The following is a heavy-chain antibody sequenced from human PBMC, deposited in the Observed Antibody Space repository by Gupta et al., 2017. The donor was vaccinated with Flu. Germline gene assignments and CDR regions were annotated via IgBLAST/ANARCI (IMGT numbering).Heavy chain of an antibody. D-gene: IGHD6-6*01. CDR1: GFTFSSDA. CDR2: ISYDGSKK. J-gene: IGHJ4*02. Sequence: GFTFSSDAMHGGRQAPGKGLEWVAVISYDGSKKYDADSVKGRFTIARDNSKNTLYLQMNSLRAEDTAGYYFMSSSSSRDYGVQGTLVTVSS. CDR3: MSSSSSRDY. V-gene: IGHV3-30-3*01.